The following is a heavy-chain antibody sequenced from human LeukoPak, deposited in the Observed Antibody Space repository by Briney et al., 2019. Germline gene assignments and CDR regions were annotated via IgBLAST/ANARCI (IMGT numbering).Heavy chain of an antibody. J-gene: IGHJ3*02. CDR2: ISSSGSNI. V-gene: IGHV3-48*03. CDR1: GFTFSSYE. CDR3: AREINGQYQDAFDI. Sequence: PGGSLRLSCAASGFTFSSYEMNWVRQAPGKGLEWVSYISSSGSNIKYADSVKGRFTISRGNAKNSVYLQMNSLRAEDTAVYYCAREINGQYQDAFDIRGQGTMVTASS. D-gene: IGHD2-2*01.